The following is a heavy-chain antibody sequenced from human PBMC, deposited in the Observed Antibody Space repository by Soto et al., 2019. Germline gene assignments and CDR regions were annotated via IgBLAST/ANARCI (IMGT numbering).Heavy chain of an antibody. Sequence: ASVKVSCKASGYTFTGYYMHWVRQAPGQGLEWMGWINPNSGGTNYAQKFQGWVTMTRDTSFSTAYMELSRLRSDDTAVYYCARDTLISSGGGRIDYWGQGTLVTVSS. CDR1: GYTFTGYY. CDR3: ARDTLISSGGGRIDY. V-gene: IGHV1-2*04. D-gene: IGHD6-19*01. J-gene: IGHJ4*02. CDR2: INPNSGGT.